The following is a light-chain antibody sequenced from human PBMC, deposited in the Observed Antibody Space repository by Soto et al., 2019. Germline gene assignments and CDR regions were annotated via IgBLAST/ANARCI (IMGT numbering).Light chain of an antibody. V-gene: IGKV1-27*01. CDR1: QGISDS. J-gene: IGKJ1*01. CDR3: QKYNSAPPT. Sequence: DIQMTQSPSSLSASVGDRVTITCRASQGISDSLAWYQQKPGTVPKLLIYAASTLQSGVPSRFSGRGSGTVFTLTISSLQPEDVATYYCQKYNSAPPTFGQGTKVDI. CDR2: AAS.